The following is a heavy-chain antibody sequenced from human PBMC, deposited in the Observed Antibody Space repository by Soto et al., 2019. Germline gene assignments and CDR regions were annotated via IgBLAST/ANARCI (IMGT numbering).Heavy chain of an antibody. CDR3: ARGRYGDY. V-gene: IGHV1-18*01. CDR1: GYAFTTYG. J-gene: IGHJ4*02. CDR2: ISAHNGNT. D-gene: IGHD1-1*01. Sequence: QVHLVQSGAEVKKPGASVKVSCKGSGYAFTTYGITWVRQAPGQGFELMGWISAHNGNTNYAQKHQCRVTVTRHTSTSTAYMELRSLRSDDTAVYYCARGRYGDYGGQGALVTVSS.